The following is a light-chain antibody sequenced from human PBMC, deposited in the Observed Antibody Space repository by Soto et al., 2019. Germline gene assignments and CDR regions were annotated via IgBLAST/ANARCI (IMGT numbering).Light chain of an antibody. CDR2: GAS. Sequence: EIVLTQSPGTLSLSPGERATLXCKASQSVSSSYLAWYQQKPGRAPRLLIYGASSRATGIPDRFSGSGSGTDFTLTISRLEPEDFAVYYCQQYGSSPRTFGQGTKVDIK. CDR1: QSVSSSY. CDR3: QQYGSSPRT. J-gene: IGKJ1*01. V-gene: IGKV3-20*01.